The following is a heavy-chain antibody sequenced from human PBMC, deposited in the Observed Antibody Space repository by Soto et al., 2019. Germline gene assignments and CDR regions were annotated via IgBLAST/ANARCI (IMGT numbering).Heavy chain of an antibody. CDR2: IFYTGST. J-gene: IGHJ4*02. V-gene: IGHV4-28*01. CDR1: GYSISNTNW. Sequence: SETLSLTCAVSGYSISNTNWWGWIRQPPGKGLEWIGYIFYTGSTYYNPSLRSRVTMSLDTSKNQFSLKLSSVTAADTAVYYCARHFSVDYFDYWGQGALITVSS. CDR3: ARHFSVDYFDY.